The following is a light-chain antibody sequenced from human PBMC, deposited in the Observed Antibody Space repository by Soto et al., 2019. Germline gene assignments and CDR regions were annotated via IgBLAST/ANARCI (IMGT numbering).Light chain of an antibody. CDR1: QSVSRL. CDR2: DAS. J-gene: IGKJ4*01. V-gene: IGKV3-11*01. CDR3: QQRSNWPLT. Sequence: EIVLTQSPATLSLSPGESATLSCRASQSVSRLLAWYQQKPGQPPRLLIYDASSRATGIPFRFSGSGSGTDFTLTISSIEPEDVAVYYCQQRSNWPLTCGGGTKVEIK.